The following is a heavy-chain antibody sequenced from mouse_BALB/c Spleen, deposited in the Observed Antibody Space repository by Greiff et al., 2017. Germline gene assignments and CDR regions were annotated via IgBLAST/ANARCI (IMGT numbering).Heavy chain of an antibody. J-gene: IGHJ4*01. V-gene: IGHV5-6-3*01. CDR1: GFTFSSYG. Sequence: EVQRVESGGGLVQPGGSLKLSCAASGFTFSSYGMSWVRQTPDKRLELVATINSNGGSTYYPDSVKGRFTISRDNAKNTLYLQMSSLKSEDTAMYYCARKVYAMDYWGQGTSVTVSS. CDR2: INSNGGST. CDR3: ARKVYAMDY.